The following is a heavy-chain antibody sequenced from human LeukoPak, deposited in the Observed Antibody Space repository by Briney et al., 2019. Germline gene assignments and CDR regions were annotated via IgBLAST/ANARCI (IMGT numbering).Heavy chain of an antibody. V-gene: IGHV3-7*01. CDR2: IDEHGFKT. J-gene: IGHJ4*02. CDR1: GFTITSWS. D-gene: IGHD1-7*01. CDR3: ARDGITCTRDY. Sequence: GGSLRLSCAVSGFTITSWSMNWVRQAPGKGLEWVASIDEHGFKTYYAASVTGRFTISKDTAKNSLDLQMNSLRAEDTAVYYCARDGITCTRDYWGQGALVTVSS.